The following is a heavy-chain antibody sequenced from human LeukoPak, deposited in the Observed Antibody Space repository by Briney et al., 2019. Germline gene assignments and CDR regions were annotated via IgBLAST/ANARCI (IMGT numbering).Heavy chain of an antibody. CDR3: AREHDYDILTGSN. CDR2: MNPNSGNT. Sequence: ASVKVSCKASVYTFTFYYIYWVRQATGQGLEWMGWMNPNSGNTGYAQKFQGRVTITRNTSISTAYMELSSLRSEDTAVYYCAREHDYDILTGSNWGQGTLVTVSS. V-gene: IGHV1-8*03. J-gene: IGHJ4*02. CDR1: VYTFTFYY. D-gene: IGHD3-9*01.